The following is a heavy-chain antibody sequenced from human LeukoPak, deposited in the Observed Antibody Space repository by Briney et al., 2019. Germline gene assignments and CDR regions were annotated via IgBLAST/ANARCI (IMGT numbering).Heavy chain of an antibody. Sequence: ASVKVSCKASRGTFSKYAISWVRQAPGQGLEWMGWISAYNGNTNYAQKVQGRVTMTTDISASTAYMEVRSLRSDDTAVYYCARAYYYGSGSYITPYYFDYWGQGTLVTVSS. CDR3: ARAYYYGSGSYITPYYFDY. CDR1: RGTFSKYA. D-gene: IGHD3-10*01. V-gene: IGHV1-18*01. J-gene: IGHJ4*02. CDR2: ISAYNGNT.